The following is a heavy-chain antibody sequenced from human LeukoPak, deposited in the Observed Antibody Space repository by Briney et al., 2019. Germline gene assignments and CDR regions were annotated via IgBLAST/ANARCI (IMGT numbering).Heavy chain of an antibody. J-gene: IGHJ4*02. CDR2: INPSGGST. V-gene: IGHV1-46*01. D-gene: IGHD6-19*01. CDR1: GYTFTSYY. Sequence: ASVKVSCKASGYTFTSYYMQWVRQAPGQGLEWMGIINPSGGSTSYAQKFQGRVAMTRDTSTSTVYMELSSLRSEDTAVYYCARDPLSVAGTNYFDYWGQGTLVTVSS. CDR3: ARDPLSVAGTNYFDY.